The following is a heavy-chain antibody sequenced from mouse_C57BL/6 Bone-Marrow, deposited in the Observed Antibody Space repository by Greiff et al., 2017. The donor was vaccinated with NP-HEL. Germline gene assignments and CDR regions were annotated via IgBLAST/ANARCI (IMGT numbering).Heavy chain of an antibody. CDR3: ARRGDYDVGDYAMDY. CDR1: GFSLSTSGMG. V-gene: IGHV8-12*01. CDR2: IYWDDDK. Sequence: QVQLQQSGPGILQSSQTLSLTCSFSGFSLSTSGMGVSWIRQPSGKGLEWLAHIYWDDDKRYNPSLKSRLTISKDTSRNQVFLKITSVDTADTATYYCARRGDYDVGDYAMDYWGQGTSVTVSS. D-gene: IGHD2-4*01. J-gene: IGHJ4*01.